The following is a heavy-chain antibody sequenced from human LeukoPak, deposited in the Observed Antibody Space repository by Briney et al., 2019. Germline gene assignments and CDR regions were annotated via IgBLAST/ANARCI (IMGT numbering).Heavy chain of an antibody. CDR1: GFTFSTYA. V-gene: IGHV3-23*01. D-gene: IGHD4-17*01. J-gene: IGHJ4*02. Sequence: GGSLRLSCAASGFTFSTYAMSWVRQAPGKGLEWVSSISGSGDNTYYADSVKDRFSISRDNSKTTVSLQMNSRRAEDTAVYYCAKGRGTAVTSAANYWGQGTLVTVSS. CDR3: AKGRGTAVTSAANY. CDR2: ISGSGDNT.